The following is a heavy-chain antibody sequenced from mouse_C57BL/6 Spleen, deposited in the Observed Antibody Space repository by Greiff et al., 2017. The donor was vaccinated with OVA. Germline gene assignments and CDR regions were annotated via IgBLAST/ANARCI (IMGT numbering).Heavy chain of an antibody. J-gene: IGHJ1*03. D-gene: IGHD3-2*02. CDR2: SRNKANDYTT. CDR1: GFTFSDFY. Sequence: EVKVVESGGGLVQSGRSLRLSCATSGFTFSDFYMEWVRQAPGKGLEWIAASRNKANDYTTEYSASVKGRFIVSRDTSQSILYLQMNALRAEDTAIYYCARDSFQGYFDVWGTGTTVTVSS. CDR3: ARDSFQGYFDV. V-gene: IGHV7-1*01.